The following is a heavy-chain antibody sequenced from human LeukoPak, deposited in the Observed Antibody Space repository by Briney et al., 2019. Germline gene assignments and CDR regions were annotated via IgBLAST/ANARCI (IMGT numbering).Heavy chain of an antibody. D-gene: IGHD3-10*01. CDR1: GYTFTSYG. J-gene: IGHJ6*03. Sequence: ASVKVSCKASGYTFTSYGISWVRQAPGQGLEWMVWISAYNGNTNYAQKLQGRVTMTTDTSTSTAYMELRSLRSDDTAVYYCARVFRPYYYYYMDVWGKGTTVTISS. CDR3: ARVFRPYYYYYMDV. V-gene: IGHV1-18*01. CDR2: ISAYNGNT.